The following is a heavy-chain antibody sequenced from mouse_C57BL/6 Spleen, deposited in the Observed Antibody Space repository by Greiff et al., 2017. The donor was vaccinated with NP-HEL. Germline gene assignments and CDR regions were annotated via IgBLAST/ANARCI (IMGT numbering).Heavy chain of an antibody. CDR3: ARAQLGRGFAY. D-gene: IGHD4-1*02. CDR1: GFTFSSYA. J-gene: IGHJ3*01. Sequence: EVQGVESGGGLVKPGGSLKLSCAASGFTFSSYAMSWVRQTPEKRLEWVATISDGGSYTYSPDNVKGRFTISRDNAKNNLYLQMSHLKSEDTAMYYCARAQLGRGFAYWGQGTLVTVSA. V-gene: IGHV5-4*01. CDR2: ISDGGSYT.